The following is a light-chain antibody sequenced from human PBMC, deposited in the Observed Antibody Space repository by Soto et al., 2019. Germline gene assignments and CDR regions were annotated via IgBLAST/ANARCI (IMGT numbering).Light chain of an antibody. CDR1: QSVTSN. V-gene: IGKV3-15*01. CDR2: GAS. CDR3: QQYNHWPPT. J-gene: IGKJ1*01. Sequence: RQVPTARSSPSGAKDTPHHRASQSVTSNLAWYQQKPGQAPILLIFGASTRATGLPARFSGSGSGTEFTLTITSLRSEDFAVYYCQQYNHWPPTFGHGTKVDIK.